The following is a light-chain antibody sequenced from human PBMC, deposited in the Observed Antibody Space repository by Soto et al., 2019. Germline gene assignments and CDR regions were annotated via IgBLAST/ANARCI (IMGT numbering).Light chain of an antibody. J-gene: IGLJ2*01. Sequence: QSVLTQPPSVSAAPGQKVTISCSGSSSDIGNNYVSWYQQLPGTAPKLLIYDDNKRPSGIPDRFSGSKSGTSATLGITGLRTGDEADYYCGTWDSSLSAGKFGGGTKLTVL. CDR2: DDN. CDR1: SSDIGNNY. V-gene: IGLV1-51*01. CDR3: GTWDSSLSAGK.